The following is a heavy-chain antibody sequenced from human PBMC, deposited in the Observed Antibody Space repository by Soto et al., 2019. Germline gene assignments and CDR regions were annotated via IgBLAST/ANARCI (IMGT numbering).Heavy chain of an antibody. CDR1: GDSVSTNTAA. J-gene: IGHJ4*02. Sequence: PSQTLSLTCVISGDSVSTNTAAWTWIRQSPSRGLEWLGRTYFRSKWTTDYSVSVAGRITISADTSKNQVSLHLTSVTPEETAVYFCAKAPGGAYNSYCFDYWGQGTQVTVSS. CDR2: TYFRSKWTT. D-gene: IGHD1-1*01. CDR3: AKAPGGAYNSYCFDY. V-gene: IGHV6-1*01.